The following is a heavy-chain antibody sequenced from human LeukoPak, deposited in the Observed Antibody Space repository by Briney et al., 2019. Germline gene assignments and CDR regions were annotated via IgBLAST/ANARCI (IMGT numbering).Heavy chain of an antibody. CDR1: GGSISSYY. CDR3: AREAQKYYDILTGYYPIFDY. D-gene: IGHD3-9*01. CDR2: IYTSGST. J-gene: IGHJ4*02. V-gene: IGHV4-4*07. Sequence: ASETLSLTCTVSGGSISSYYWSWIRQPAGKGLEWIGRIYTSGSTNYNPSLKSRVTMSVDTSKNQFSLKLSSVTAADTAVYYCAREAQKYYDILTGYYPIFDYWGQGTLVTVSS.